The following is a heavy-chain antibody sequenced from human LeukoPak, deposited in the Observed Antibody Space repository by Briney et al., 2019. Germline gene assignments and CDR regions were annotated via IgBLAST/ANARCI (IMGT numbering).Heavy chain of an antibody. V-gene: IGHV4-34*01. Sequence: SETLSLTCAVSGASLSGYYWSWIRQSPGKGLEWIGEINHGGFTNYNPSLKSRVTISVDTSRNQIALRLSSLTAADTAVYFCARSHLRPSGTFDIWGQGTVVAVSS. J-gene: IGHJ3*02. CDR2: INHGGFT. D-gene: IGHD2-15*01. CDR1: GASLSGYY. CDR3: ARSHLRPSGTFDI.